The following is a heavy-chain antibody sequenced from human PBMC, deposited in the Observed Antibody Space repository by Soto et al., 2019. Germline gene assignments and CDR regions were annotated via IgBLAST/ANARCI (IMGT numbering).Heavy chain of an antibody. Sequence: SVKVSCKASGFTFTSSAVQWVRQARGQRLEWIGWIVVGSGNTNYAQKFQERVTITRDMSTSTAYMELSSLRSEDTAVYSCAADRGLSLSGMDVWGQGTTVTVSS. D-gene: IGHD3-16*02. CDR2: IVVGSGNT. J-gene: IGHJ6*02. CDR3: AADRGLSLSGMDV. V-gene: IGHV1-58*01. CDR1: GFTFTSSA.